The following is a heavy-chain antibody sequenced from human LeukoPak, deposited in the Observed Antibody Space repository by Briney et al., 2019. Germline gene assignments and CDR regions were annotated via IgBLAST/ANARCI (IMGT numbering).Heavy chain of an antibody. CDR2: INPSGGST. V-gene: IGHV1-46*01. J-gene: IGHJ4*02. Sequence: GASVKVSCKASGYTFTSYDINWVRQATGQGLEWMGIINPSGGSTTYAQKFQGRVTMTRDRSTSTVYMELSSLRSEDTAVYYCARDKGNGYPLYYFDSWGQGTLVTVSS. CDR1: GYTFTSYD. D-gene: IGHD5-24*01. CDR3: ARDKGNGYPLYYFDS.